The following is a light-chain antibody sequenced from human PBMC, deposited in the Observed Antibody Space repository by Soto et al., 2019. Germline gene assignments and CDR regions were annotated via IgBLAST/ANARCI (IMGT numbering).Light chain of an antibody. J-gene: IGKJ5*01. V-gene: IGKV3-15*01. CDR1: QSVATN. CDR3: QQYGKSIT. Sequence: IVMTPSPATLSGSPGERATLSCRASQSVATNLAWYQQKPGQAPRLLIYGASTRATGIPARFSGSGSGTDFTLTISSLQSVDFAVYYCQQYGKSITFGQGTRLEIK. CDR2: GAS.